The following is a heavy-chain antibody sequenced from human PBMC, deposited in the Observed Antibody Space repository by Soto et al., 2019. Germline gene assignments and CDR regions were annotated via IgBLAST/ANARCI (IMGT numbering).Heavy chain of an antibody. CDR3: ARDIVSVGPRANEAFDV. D-gene: IGHD1-26*01. Sequence: QVQLVQSGAELKKPGASVNISCQASGFTFSDTLINWVRQGPGQRLEWMGWINPANGNTRYSESFQGRVTISSLSSASTAYVALSDLTSEDMAVYYCARDIVSVGPRANEAFDVWGQGTMITVSS. V-gene: IGHV1-3*03. CDR2: INPANGNT. J-gene: IGHJ3*01. CDR1: GFTFSDTL.